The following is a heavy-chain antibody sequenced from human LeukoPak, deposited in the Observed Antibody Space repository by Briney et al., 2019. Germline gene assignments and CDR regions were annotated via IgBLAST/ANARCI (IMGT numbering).Heavy chain of an antibody. J-gene: IGHJ4*02. CDR3: ARGQQWLVRPSFDY. CDR1: GFTFSTYS. Sequence: GGSLRLSCAVSGFTFSTYSMNWVRQAPGKGLEWVSSISSSSNYIYYADSVKGRFTISRDNAKNSLYLQMNSLRAEDTAVYYCARGQQWLVRPSFDYWGQGTLVTVSS. CDR2: ISSSSNYI. V-gene: IGHV3-21*01. D-gene: IGHD6-19*01.